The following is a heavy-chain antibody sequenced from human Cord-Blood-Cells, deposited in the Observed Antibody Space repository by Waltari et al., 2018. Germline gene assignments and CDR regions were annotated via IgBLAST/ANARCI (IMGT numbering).Heavy chain of an antibody. J-gene: IGHJ4*02. CDR2: IYHRGST. CDR1: GGSISSSNW. V-gene: IGHV4-4*02. CDR3: ARAIYYDSSGYYYYFDY. Sequence: QVQLQESGPGLVKPSGTLSLTCAVSGGSISSSNWWSWVRQPPGKGREWIGEIYHRGSTHSNPSLKSRVTISVDKSKNQFSLKLSSVTAADTAVYYCARAIYYDSSGYYYYFDYWGQGTLVTVSS. D-gene: IGHD3-22*01.